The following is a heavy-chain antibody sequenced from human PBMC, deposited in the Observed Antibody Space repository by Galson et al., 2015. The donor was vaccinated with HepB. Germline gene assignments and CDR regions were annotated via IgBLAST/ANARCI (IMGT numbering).Heavy chain of an antibody. D-gene: IGHD3-3*01. CDR1: GFTFSNYG. CDR3: AKPNLAYNDFWSGSNNWFDP. J-gene: IGHJ5*02. V-gene: IGHV3-30*18. CDR2: ISHDGNNQ. Sequence: SLRLSCAASGFTFSNYGMHWVRQAPGKGLEWVAVISHDGNNQYYADSVKGRFAISRDDSKNTLFLKMNSLRDEDAAVYYCAKPNLAYNDFWSGSNNWFDPWGQGTLVTVSS.